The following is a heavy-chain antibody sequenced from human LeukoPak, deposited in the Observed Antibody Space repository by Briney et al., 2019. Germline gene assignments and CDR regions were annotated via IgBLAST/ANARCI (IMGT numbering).Heavy chain of an antibody. J-gene: IGHJ5*01. CDR3: ARTTYSSGWFDY. CDR2: INPNSGGT. D-gene: IGHD6-19*01. V-gene: IGHV1-2*02. Sequence: ASVKVSCKASVYTFTGYYMRWVRQAPGQGLEWMGWINPNSGGTNYAQKFQGRVTMTRDTSISTAYMELSRLRSDDTAVYYCARTTYSSGWFDYWGQGTLVTVSS. CDR1: VYTFTGYY.